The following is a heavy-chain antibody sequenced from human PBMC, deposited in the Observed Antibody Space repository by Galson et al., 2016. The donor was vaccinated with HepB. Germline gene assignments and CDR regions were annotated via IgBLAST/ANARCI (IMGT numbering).Heavy chain of an antibody. V-gene: IGHV3-23*01. CDR1: GFTFRNYA. CDR2: IDGPTPNT. Sequence: SLRLSCAASGFTFRNYALSWVRRAPGKGLEWVSHIDGPTPNTHYADSVRGRFSIYQDNSRDTLYLQMDSLTAEDSAIYYCTTWLSHHFDYWGQGTRVTVSS. J-gene: IGHJ4*02. CDR3: TTWLSHHFDY. D-gene: IGHD6-19*01.